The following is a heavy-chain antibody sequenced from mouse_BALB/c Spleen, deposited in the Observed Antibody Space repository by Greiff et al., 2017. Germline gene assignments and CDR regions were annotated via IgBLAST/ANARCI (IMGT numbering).Heavy chain of an antibody. V-gene: IGHV1-82*01. D-gene: IGHD2-3*01. J-gene: IGHJ4*01. CDR1: GYAFSSSW. Sequence: QVQLQQSGPELVKPGASVKISCKASGYAFSSSWMNWVKQRPGQGLEWIGRIYPGDGDTNYNGKFKGKATLTADKSSSTAYMQLSSLTSVDSAVYFCARGGVYDGYRYAMDYWGQGTSVTVSS. CDR3: ARGGVYDGYRYAMDY. CDR2: IYPGDGDT.